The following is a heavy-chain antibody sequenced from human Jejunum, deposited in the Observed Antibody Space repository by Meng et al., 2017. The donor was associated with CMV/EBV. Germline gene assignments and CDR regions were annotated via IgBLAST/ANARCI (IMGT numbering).Heavy chain of an antibody. CDR2: IYTSGST. CDR3: ARESGSYYWFDP. CDR1: AGPISGYY. J-gene: IGHJ5*02. D-gene: IGHD1-26*01. V-gene: IGHV4-4*07. Sequence: QVLLQASGPGLVKSSDTLSLTCFVSAGPISGYYWSWMRQPAGKGLEWIGRIYTSGSTHYNPYLKSRLTLSVDLAKNQISLKLSSVTAADTAVYYCARESGSYYWFDPWGQGTLVTVSS.